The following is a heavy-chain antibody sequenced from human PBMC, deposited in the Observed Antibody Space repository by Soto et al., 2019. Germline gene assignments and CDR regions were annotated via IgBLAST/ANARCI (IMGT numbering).Heavy chain of an antibody. CDR3: ARLGGYVSVGYYYLWDS. J-gene: IGHJ4*02. V-gene: IGHV4-4*07. Sequence: SETLSLTCTVSGGSISSYYWSWIRQPAGKGLEWIGRIYTSGSTNYNPSLKSRVTMSVDTSKNQFSLKLSSVTAADTAVYYCARLGGYVSVGYYYLWDSWGQGTLVTVSS. CDR2: IYTSGST. D-gene: IGHD3-22*01. CDR1: GGSISSYY.